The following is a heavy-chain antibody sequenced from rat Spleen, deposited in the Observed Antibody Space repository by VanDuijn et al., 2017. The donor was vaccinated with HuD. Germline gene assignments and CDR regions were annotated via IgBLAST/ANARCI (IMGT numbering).Heavy chain of an antibody. V-gene: IGHV5-29*01. J-gene: IGHJ1*01. D-gene: IGHD4-2*01. CDR2: ISYDGSST. Sequence: EVQLVESDGGLVQPGRSLKLSCAASGFTFSDYYMAWVRQAPTKGLEWVATISYDGSSTYYRDSVKGRFTISRDNAKSTLYLQMDSLRSEDTATYYCARHKAGTYWYFDFWGPGTMVTVSS. CDR1: GFTFSDYY. CDR3: ARHKAGTYWYFDF.